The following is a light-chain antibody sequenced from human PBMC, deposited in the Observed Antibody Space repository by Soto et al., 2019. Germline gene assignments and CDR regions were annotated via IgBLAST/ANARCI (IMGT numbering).Light chain of an antibody. CDR2: EVS. CDR1: SSDVGGYNY. CDR3: SSFAGNNNLV. J-gene: IGLJ2*01. V-gene: IGLV2-8*01. Sequence: QSALTQPPSASGSPGQSVTISCNGTSSDVGGYNYVSWYQKHPGKAPKLMISEVSKRPSGVPDRFSGSKSGNTASLTVSGLQAEDEADYYCSSFAGNNNLVFGGGTKLTVL.